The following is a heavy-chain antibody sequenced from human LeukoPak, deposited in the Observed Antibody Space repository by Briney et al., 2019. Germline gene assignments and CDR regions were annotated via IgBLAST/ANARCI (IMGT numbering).Heavy chain of an antibody. V-gene: IGHV4-59*01. Sequence: SETLSLTCTVSGGSISSYYWSWIRQPPGKGLEWIGYVYDSGSTNYNPSLKSRVTISVDTSKNQFSLKLSSVTAADTAVYYCTCLTTADAFDIWGQGTMVTVSS. CDR2: VYDSGST. D-gene: IGHD3-22*01. CDR1: GGSISSYY. J-gene: IGHJ3*02. CDR3: TCLTTADAFDI.